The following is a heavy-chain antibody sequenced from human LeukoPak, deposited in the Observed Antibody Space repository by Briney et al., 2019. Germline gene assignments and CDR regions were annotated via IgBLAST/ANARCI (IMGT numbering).Heavy chain of an antibody. Sequence: ASVKVSCKASGYAFTGYYIHWVRQAPGQGLEWMGIINPNGGSTSYAQKFQGRVTMTRDTSTSTVYMELTSLRSEDTAVYYCARVGYCSGGSCLEYWGQGTLVTVSS. V-gene: IGHV1-46*01. CDR1: GYAFTGYY. CDR2: INPNGGST. CDR3: ARVGYCSGGSCLEY. D-gene: IGHD2-15*01. J-gene: IGHJ4*02.